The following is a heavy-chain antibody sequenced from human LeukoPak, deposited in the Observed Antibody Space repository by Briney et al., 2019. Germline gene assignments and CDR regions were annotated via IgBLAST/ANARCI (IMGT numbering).Heavy chain of an antibody. CDR3: ARDVATLSSGVDY. CDR1: GFTFSSYA. J-gene: IGHJ4*02. Sequence: GGSLRLSCAASGFTFSSYAMSWVRQAPGKGLEWVSAISGSGGSTYYADSVKGRFTISRDNAKNSLYLQMNSLRAEDTAVYYCARDVATLSSGVDYWGQGTLVTVSS. CDR2: ISGSGGST. V-gene: IGHV3-23*01. D-gene: IGHD3-10*01.